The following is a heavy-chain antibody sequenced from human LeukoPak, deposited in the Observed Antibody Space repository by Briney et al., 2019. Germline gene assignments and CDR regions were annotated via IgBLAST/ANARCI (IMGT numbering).Heavy chain of an antibody. CDR1: GFTFSSYS. CDR3: AREWPLLNDY. J-gene: IGHJ4*02. CDR2: ISSSSSYI. D-gene: IGHD1-26*01. V-gene: IGHV3-21*01. Sequence: PGGSLRLSCAASGFTFSSYSMNWVRQAPGKGLEWVSSISSSSSYIYYADSVKGRFTISRDNAKNSLYPQMNSLRAEDTAVYYCAREWPLLNDYWGQGTLVTVSS.